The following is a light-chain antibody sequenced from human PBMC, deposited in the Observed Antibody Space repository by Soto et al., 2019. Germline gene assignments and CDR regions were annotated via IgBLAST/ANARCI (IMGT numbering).Light chain of an antibody. Sequence: IVMTQTPLSLPVTPGEPASISCRSSQSLLQSNDGNTYLDWYLQKPGQSPQLLIYTLSYRASXVXDXFSGSGSGTDFTLKISRVEAEDVGVYYCMQRIEFPYTFGQGTKLEIK. V-gene: IGKV2-40*01. J-gene: IGKJ2*01. CDR1: QSLLQSNDGNTY. CDR2: TLS. CDR3: MQRIEFPYT.